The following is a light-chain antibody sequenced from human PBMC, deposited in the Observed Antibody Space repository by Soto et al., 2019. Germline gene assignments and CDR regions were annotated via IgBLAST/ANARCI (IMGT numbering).Light chain of an antibody. V-gene: IGKV1-6*01. J-gene: IGKJ2*01. Sequence: IQMTQCPSSMCASVGDRVTITCRASQAIRNDLGWYQQKPGKVPKLLIYSASTLQSRVPSRFSGSGSGTDFTLTISSLQPEDFATYYCLQDYIYPYTFGQGTKLEIK. CDR3: LQDYIYPYT. CDR1: QAIRND. CDR2: SAS.